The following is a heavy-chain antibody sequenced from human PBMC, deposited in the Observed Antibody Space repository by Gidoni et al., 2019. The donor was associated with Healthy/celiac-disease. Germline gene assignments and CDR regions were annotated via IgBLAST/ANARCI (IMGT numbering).Heavy chain of an antibody. V-gene: IGHV3-23*01. J-gene: IGHJ5*02. D-gene: IGHD3-16*02. CDR2: ISGSGGST. CDR3: AKAYNNQSKYRNSWFDP. CDR1: GFTFSSYA. Sequence: QLLESGGGLVQPGGSLRLSCAASGFTFSSYAMSWVRQAPGKGLEWVSAISGSGGSTYYADSVKGRFTISRDNSKNTLYLQMNSLRAEDTAVYYCAKAYNNQSKYRNSWFDPWGQGTLVTVSS.